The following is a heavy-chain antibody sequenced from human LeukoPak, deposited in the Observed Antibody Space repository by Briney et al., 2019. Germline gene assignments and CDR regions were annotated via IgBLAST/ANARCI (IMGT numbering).Heavy chain of an antibody. J-gene: IGHJ4*02. CDR2: ISYDGSNK. D-gene: IGHD3-3*01. V-gene: IGHV3-30-3*01. Sequence: GGSLRLSCAASGFTFSSYAMHGVRQAPGKGLEWVAVISYDGSNKYYADSVKGRFTISRDNSKNTLYLQMNSLRAEDTAVYYCARGPAGFAEADYWGQGTLVTVSS. CDR3: ARGPAGFAEADY. CDR1: GFTFSSYA.